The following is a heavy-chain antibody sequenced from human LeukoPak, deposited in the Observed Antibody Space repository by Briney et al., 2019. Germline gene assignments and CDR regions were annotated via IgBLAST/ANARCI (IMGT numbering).Heavy chain of an antibody. D-gene: IGHD3-3*01. CDR2: ISSNGGST. CDR1: GFTFSSYA. J-gene: IGHJ4*02. V-gene: IGHV3-64*01. Sequence: PGGSLRLSCAASGFTFSSYAMHWVRQAPGKGLEYVSAISSNGGSTYYANSVKGRFTISRDNSKNTLYLQMGSLRAEDMAVYYCARDSNRFAGYYFDYWGQGTLVTVSS. CDR3: ARDSNRFAGYYFDY.